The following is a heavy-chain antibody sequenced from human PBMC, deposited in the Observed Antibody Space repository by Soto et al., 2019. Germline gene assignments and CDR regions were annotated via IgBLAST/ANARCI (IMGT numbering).Heavy chain of an antibody. V-gene: IGHV3-9*01. CDR2: ISWNSGSI. CDR3: AKDRGIAVSASYFDY. Sequence: EVQLVESGGGLVQPGRSLRLSCAASGFTVDDYAMHWVRQAPGKGLEWVSGISWNSGSIGYADSVKGRFTISRDNAKDSLYLQMNSLRAEDTALYYCAKDRGIAVSASYFDYWGQGTLVTVS. D-gene: IGHD6-19*01. J-gene: IGHJ4*02. CDR1: GFTVDDYA.